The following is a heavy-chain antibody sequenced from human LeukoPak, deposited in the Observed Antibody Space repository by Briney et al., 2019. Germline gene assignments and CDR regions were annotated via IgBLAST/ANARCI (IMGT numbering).Heavy chain of an antibody. CDR3: ARGRFSGPDDY. CDR2: IYSGGAT. D-gene: IGHD6-19*01. J-gene: IGHJ4*02. CDR1: EFSVSSNY. V-gene: IGHV3-53*01. Sequence: GGSLRLSCAVSEFSVSSNYMNWVRQAPGKGLEWVSVIYSGGATYYADSVRGRFTISRDNSKNMVFLQMTSLGAEDTAVYYCARGRFSGPDDYWGQGTLVTVSS.